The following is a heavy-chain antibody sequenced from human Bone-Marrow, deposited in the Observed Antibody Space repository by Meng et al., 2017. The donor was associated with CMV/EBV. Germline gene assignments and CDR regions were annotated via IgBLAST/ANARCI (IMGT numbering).Heavy chain of an antibody. V-gene: IGHV4-39*01. CDR1: GGSISSSSYY. D-gene: IGHD4-11*01. J-gene: IGHJ4*02. CDR2: IYYSGST. Sequence: GPLRLSCTVSGGSISSSSYYWGWIRQPPGKGLEWIGSIYYSGSTYYNPSLKSRVTISVDTSKNQFSLKLSSVTAADTAVYYCARHTTVWNSGYFDYWGQGTLVTVSS. CDR3: ARHTTVWNSGYFDY.